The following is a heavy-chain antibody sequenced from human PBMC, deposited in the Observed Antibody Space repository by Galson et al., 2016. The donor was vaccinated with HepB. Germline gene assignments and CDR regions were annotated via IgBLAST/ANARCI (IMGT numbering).Heavy chain of an antibody. CDR3: AKGASYGDYAVDY. V-gene: IGHV3-23*01. J-gene: IGHJ4*02. D-gene: IGHD4-17*01. Sequence: SLRLSCAASGFTFSNYAMSRVRQAPGKGLQWVSSIGHSSDNTYYADSVTGRFTISRDNPKNTLFLQMDSLTVEDTALYYCAKGASYGDYAVDYWGQGTLVTVSS. CDR1: GFTFSNYA. CDR2: IGHSSDNT.